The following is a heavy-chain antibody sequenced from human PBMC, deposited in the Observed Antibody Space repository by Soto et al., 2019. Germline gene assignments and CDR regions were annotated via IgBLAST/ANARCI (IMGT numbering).Heavy chain of an antibody. J-gene: IGHJ5*02. CDR3: AKGQSTYYDFWSRYYDWFDP. D-gene: IGHD3-3*01. V-gene: IGHV3-23*01. CDR1: GXTISNYS. CDR2: ISGSGGRT. Sequence: GSLRLSCAASGXTISNYSMSWVRQAPGKGLEWISTISGSGGRTYYADSVNGLFTISIDNSNNTLYLQMNSLRAEDTAVYYCAKGQSTYYDFWSRYYDWFDPWGQGTLGTVSS.